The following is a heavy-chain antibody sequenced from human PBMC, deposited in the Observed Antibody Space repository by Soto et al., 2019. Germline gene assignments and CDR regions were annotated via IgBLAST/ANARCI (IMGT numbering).Heavy chain of an antibody. CDR1: GGTFSSYA. J-gene: IGHJ6*02. CDR3: ATASAYSSSWYGVYYYYYGMDV. Sequence: ASVKVSCKASGGTFSSYAISWVRQAPGQGLEWMGWMNPNSGNTGYAQKFQGRVTMTRNTSISTAYMELSSLRSEDTAVYYCATASAYSSSWYGVYYYYYGMDVWG. V-gene: IGHV1-8*02. CDR2: MNPNSGNT. D-gene: IGHD6-13*01.